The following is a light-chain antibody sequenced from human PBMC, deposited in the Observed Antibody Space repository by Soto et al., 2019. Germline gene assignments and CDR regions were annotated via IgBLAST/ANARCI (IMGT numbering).Light chain of an antibody. V-gene: IGKV3-20*01. Sequence: EIVLTQSPGTLSLSPGERATLSCRASQSVSSSYLAWYQQKPGQAPRLLIYGASSRATGVPDRFSGSGSGTDFTLTISRREPEDFAVYYCQQYTTSPPAYTFGQGTKLEIK. CDR2: GAS. CDR1: QSVSSSY. CDR3: QQYTTSPPAYT. J-gene: IGKJ2*01.